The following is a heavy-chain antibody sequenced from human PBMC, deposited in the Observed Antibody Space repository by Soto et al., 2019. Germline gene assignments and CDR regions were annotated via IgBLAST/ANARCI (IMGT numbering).Heavy chain of an antibody. CDR3: AKKAYGDPGSTMDY. CDR1: GFTFSSYA. D-gene: IGHD4-17*01. CDR2: ISGSGGST. J-gene: IGHJ4*02. Sequence: EVQLLDSGGGLVQPGGSLRLSCAASGFTFSSYAMSWVRQAPGKGLEWVSAISGSGGSTYYADSVKGRFTISRDNSKNTLYLQMNILRAEDTSVYYFAKKAYGDPGSTMDYWSQGTLVTASS. V-gene: IGHV3-23*01.